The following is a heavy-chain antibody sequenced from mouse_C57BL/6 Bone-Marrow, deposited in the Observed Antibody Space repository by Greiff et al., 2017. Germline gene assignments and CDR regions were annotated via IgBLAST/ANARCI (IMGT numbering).Heavy chain of an antibody. CDR1: GYTFTSYW. V-gene: IGHV1-81*01. Sequence: QVQLQQPGAELVMPGASVKLSCKASGYTFTSYWMHWVKQRPGQGLEWIGEIYPRSGNTYYNEKFKGKATLTADKSSSTAYMELRSLTSEDSAVYFCARPYYYGSSQSFYAMDYWGQGTSVTVSS. J-gene: IGHJ4*01. CDR3: ARPYYYGSSQSFYAMDY. D-gene: IGHD1-1*01. CDR2: IYPRSGNT.